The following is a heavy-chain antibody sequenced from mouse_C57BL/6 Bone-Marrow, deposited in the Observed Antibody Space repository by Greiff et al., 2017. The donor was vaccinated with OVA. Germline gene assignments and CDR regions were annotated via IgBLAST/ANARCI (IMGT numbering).Heavy chain of an antibody. Sequence: QVQLQQPGAELVRPGTSVKLSCKASGYTFTSYWMHWVKQRPGQGLEWIGVIDPSDSYTNYNQKFKGKATLTVDTSSSTAYMQRSSLTSEDSAVYYCARGFGYWGQGTTLTVSS. CDR3: ARGFGY. CDR2: IDPSDSYT. CDR1: GYTFTSYW. V-gene: IGHV1-59*01. J-gene: IGHJ2*01.